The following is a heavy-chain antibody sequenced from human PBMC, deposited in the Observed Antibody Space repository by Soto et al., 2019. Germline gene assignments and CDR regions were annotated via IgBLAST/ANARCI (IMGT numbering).Heavy chain of an antibody. D-gene: IGHD3-10*01. V-gene: IGHV4-59*01. CDR2: IYYSGRT. CDR1: GASISSYY. Sequence: SETLSLPCTASGASISSYYWSWIRQPPGKGLEWIAHIYYSGRTNYNPSLKSRVTISIDPSQNQFSLKLSSVTAADTAVYYCARVREDIGYGSGSYLFDYWGQGTLVTVSS. J-gene: IGHJ4*02. CDR3: ARVREDIGYGSGSYLFDY.